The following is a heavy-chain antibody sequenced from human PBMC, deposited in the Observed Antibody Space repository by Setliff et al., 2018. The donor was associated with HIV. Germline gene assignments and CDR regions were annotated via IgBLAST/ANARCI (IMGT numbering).Heavy chain of an antibody. Sequence: HPGGSLRLSCAASGFTFSSYAMSWVRQAPGKGLEWVSAISGSGGSTYYADSVKGRFTISRDNSKNTLYLQMNSLRAEDTAVYFCARVRGYSSGWFGQPFDYWGQGTLVTVSS. CDR2: ISGSGGST. CDR1: GFTFSSYA. D-gene: IGHD6-19*01. J-gene: IGHJ4*02. CDR3: ARVRGYSSGWFGQPFDY. V-gene: IGHV3-23*01.